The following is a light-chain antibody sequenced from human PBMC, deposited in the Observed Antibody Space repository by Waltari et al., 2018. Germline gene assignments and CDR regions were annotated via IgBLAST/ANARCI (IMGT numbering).Light chain of an antibody. CDR3: FSYAGSYTLGV. CDR1: SADIGGYRY. CDR2: DVY. V-gene: IGLV2-11*01. J-gene: IGLJ1*01. Sequence: QSALPQPRSVSGSPGHSVTIPCNGTSADIGGYRYVSWYQQHPGKAPKLIIYDVYKRPAGVPVRVSGSKYCATASLTISGLQAYDEATYYCFSYAGSYTLGVFGAGTKVAVL.